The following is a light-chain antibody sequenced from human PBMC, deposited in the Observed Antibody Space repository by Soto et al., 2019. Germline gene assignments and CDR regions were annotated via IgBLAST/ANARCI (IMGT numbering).Light chain of an antibody. Sequence: QTVLTQTPAASKSLGQSVTISCNGPSSDVGGYNYVSWYQQHPGKAPKLMIYEVSKRPSGVPDRFSGSKSGNTASLTVSGLQAEDEADYYCSSYAGSNNPYVFGTGTKVTVL. J-gene: IGLJ1*01. CDR1: SSDVGGYNY. CDR3: SSYAGSNNPYV. CDR2: EVS. V-gene: IGLV2-8*02.